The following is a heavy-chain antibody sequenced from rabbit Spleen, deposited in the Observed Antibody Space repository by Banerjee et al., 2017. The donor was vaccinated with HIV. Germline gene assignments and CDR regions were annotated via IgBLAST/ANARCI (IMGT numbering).Heavy chain of an antibody. CDR2: IYNVDGST. CDR1: GFSFSSSYY. V-gene: IGHV1S47*01. Sequence: EESGGGLVKPEGSLTLTCTASGFSFSSSYYICWVRQVPGKGPEWIACIYNVDGSTYYASWVNGRFSISRENTQNTVSLQLNSLTAADTATYFCARGGGLWGQGTLVTVS. J-gene: IGHJ4*01. CDR3: ARGGGL.